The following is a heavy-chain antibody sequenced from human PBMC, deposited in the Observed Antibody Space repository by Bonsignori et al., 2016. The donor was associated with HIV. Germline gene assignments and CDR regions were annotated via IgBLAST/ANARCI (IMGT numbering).Heavy chain of an antibody. CDR1: GGAIRNSEYY. V-gene: IGHV4-39*07. CDR2: IYDTGRT. Sequence: QLQLQESGPGLVKPSETLSLTCTVSGGAIRNSEYYWGWIRQSPGEGLEWIGSIYDTGRTFYSPSLRSRVTISVDTSKNQFSLTLTSVTAADTAVYFCTRDPNVWGQGVLVAVSS. CDR3: TRDPNV. J-gene: IGHJ4*02.